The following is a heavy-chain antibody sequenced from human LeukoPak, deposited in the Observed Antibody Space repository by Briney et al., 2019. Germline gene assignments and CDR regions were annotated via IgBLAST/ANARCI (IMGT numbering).Heavy chain of an antibody. D-gene: IGHD6-19*01. CDR1: GFTFDDYA. J-gene: IGHJ6*03. CDR2: ISWNSGSI. CDR3: ARGQAQQWLVSPWNYYYMDV. V-gene: IGHV3-9*01. Sequence: PGGSLRLSCAASGFTFDDYAMHWVRQAPWKGLEWVSGISWNSGSIGYADSVKGRFTISRDNAKNSLYLQMNSLRAEDTAVYYCARGQAQQWLVSPWNYYYMDVWGKGTTVTISS.